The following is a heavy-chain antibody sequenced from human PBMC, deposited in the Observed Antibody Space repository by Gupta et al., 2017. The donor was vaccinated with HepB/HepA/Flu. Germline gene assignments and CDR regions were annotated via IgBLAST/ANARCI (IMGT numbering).Heavy chain of an antibody. J-gene: IGHJ6*02. D-gene: IGHD5-12*01. V-gene: IGHV3-9*01. CDR2: IDWNSGTI. Sequence: EVQLVESGGGLVQPGRSLRLSCAASGFIFDDYAMHWVRQAPGKGLEWVSSIDWNSGTIAYADSVKDRFTISRDNAKNSLHLQMKSLTAEDTALYYCAKDSSRGYSHHYYYYGLDVWGQGTTVTVSS. CDR3: AKDSSRGYSHHYYYYGLDV. CDR1: GFIFDDYA.